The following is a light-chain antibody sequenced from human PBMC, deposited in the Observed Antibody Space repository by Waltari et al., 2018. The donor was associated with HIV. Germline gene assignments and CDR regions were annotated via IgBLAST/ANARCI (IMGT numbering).Light chain of an antibody. CDR2: GNT. CDR3: QSYDSSLSGVV. CDR1: SSNIGAGYD. J-gene: IGLJ2*01. V-gene: IGLV1-40*01. Sequence: QSVLTQPPSVSGAPGQRVTISCTGGSSNIGAGYDVHWYQQLPGTAPKLLIYGNTERPSGVPDRFSGSKSGTSASLTITGLQAEDESDYYCQSYDSSLSGVVFGGGTKLTVL.